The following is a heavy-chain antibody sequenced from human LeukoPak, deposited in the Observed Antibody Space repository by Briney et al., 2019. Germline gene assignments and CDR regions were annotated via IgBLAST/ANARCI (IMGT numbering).Heavy chain of an antibody. D-gene: IGHD3-9*01. CDR1: GGSISSGGYY. V-gene: IGHV4-31*03. Sequence: SQTLSLTCTVSGGSISSGGYYWSWIRQHPGKGLEWIGYIYYSGSTYYNPSLKSRVTISVDTSKNQFPLKLSSVTAADTAVYYCARGKRVYDILTGYVFDYWGQGTLVTVPS. CDR2: IYYSGST. CDR3: ARGKRVYDILTGYVFDY. J-gene: IGHJ4*02.